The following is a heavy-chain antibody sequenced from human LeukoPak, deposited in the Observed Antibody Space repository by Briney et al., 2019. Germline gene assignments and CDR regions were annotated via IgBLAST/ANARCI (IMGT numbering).Heavy chain of an antibody. D-gene: IGHD3-9*01. V-gene: IGHV4-59*01. Sequence: PSETLSLTCTVSGGSINSYFWTWIRQPPGKGLEWIGYIYYSGSTNYNPSLKSRVTISVDTSKNHFSLKLSSVTAADTAVYYCAREYGTGTYYDILTGYLDDPEGYYYYGMDVWGQGTTVTVSS. CDR3: AREYGTGTYYDILTGYLDDPEGYYYYGMDV. CDR1: GGSINSYF. J-gene: IGHJ6*02. CDR2: IYYSGST.